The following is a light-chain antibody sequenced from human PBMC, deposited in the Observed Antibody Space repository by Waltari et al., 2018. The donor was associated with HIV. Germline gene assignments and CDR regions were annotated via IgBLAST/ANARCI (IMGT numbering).Light chain of an antibody. CDR1: SSNIGAGYD. V-gene: IGLV1-40*01. J-gene: IGLJ2*01. CDR2: GDS. Sequence: QSVLTQPPSVSGAPGQRVTISCSGRSSNIGAGYDVPWFQQLPGKAPRLLIYGDSNRPSGVPDRFSGSRSGTSASLAITGLQAEDEADYYCQSYDSSLSGHVVFGGGTKLTVL. CDR3: QSYDSSLSGHVV.